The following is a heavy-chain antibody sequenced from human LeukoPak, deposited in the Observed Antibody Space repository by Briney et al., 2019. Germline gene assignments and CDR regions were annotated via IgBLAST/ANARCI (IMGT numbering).Heavy chain of an antibody. CDR3: AKVTDIGYPDY. D-gene: IGHD3-9*01. Sequence: GSLRLSCAAPGFTFSTYAMTWVRQAPGSGLEWVSLISGNGGRTYYADSVKGRFTISRDNSKNTLYLQMNSLRAEDTAVYYCAKVTDIGYPDYWGQGTLVTVSS. CDR1: GFTFSTYA. J-gene: IGHJ4*02. CDR2: ISGNGGRT. V-gene: IGHV3-23*01.